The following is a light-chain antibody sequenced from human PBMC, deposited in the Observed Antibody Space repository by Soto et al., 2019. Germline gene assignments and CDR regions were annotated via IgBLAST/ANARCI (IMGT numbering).Light chain of an antibody. Sequence: EIVLTQSPGTLSLSPGERATLSCWASQNVLSNYLAWYQQKPGQAPRLLIYGASTRATGIPDRFGGSGSGTDFTLAISRLEPEDFAVYYCQQYGSSPMYSFGQGTKLEIK. J-gene: IGKJ2*01. V-gene: IGKV3-20*01. CDR2: GAS. CDR1: QNVLSNY. CDR3: QQYGSSPMYS.